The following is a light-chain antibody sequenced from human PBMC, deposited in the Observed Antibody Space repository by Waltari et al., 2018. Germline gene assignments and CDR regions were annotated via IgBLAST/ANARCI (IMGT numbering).Light chain of an antibody. CDR2: KAS. V-gene: IGKV1-5*03. Sequence: DIQMTQSPYTLSASVGDRVIITCRASQRISNWLAWYQQKPGKAPKLLIYKASSLESGVPSRFSGSGSGTVFTLTISSLQPDDFATYYCQQYNSYSLLTFGGGTKVEIK. CDR1: QRISNW. J-gene: IGKJ4*01. CDR3: QQYNSYSLLT.